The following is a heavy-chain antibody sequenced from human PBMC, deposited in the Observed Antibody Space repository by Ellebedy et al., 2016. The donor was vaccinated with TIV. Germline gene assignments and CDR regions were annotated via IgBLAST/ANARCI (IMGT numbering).Heavy chain of an antibody. D-gene: IGHD4-23*01. J-gene: IGHJ4*02. CDR2: IYYSGST. V-gene: IGHV4-39*01. Sequence: MPSETLSLTCTVSGGSISSSSYYRGWIRQPPGKGLEWIGRIYYSGSTYYNPSLKSRVTISVDTSKNQFSLKLSSVTAADTAVYYCARGHLQDDYGGNSAYSVWGQGTLVTVSS. CDR1: GGSISSSSYY. CDR3: ARGHLQDDYGGNSAYSV.